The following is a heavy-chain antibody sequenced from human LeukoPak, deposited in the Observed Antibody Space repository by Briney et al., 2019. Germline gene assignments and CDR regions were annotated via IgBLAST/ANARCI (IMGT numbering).Heavy chain of an antibody. V-gene: IGHV3-66*01. CDR2: IYSGGST. Sequence: GGSLRLSCAASGFTVSSNYMSWVRQAPGKGLEWVSVIYSGGSTYYADSVKGRFTISRDNSKSTLYLQMNSLRAEDTAVYYCAREYSSGSRSGAFDIWGQGTMVTVSS. J-gene: IGHJ3*02. D-gene: IGHD6-19*01. CDR1: GFTVSSNY. CDR3: AREYSSGSRSGAFDI.